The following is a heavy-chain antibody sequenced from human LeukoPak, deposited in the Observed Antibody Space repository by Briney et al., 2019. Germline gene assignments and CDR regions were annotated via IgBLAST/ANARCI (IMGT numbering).Heavy chain of an antibody. D-gene: IGHD5-18*01. J-gene: IGHJ4*02. CDR3: ASMNYRYSYGRLDY. Sequence: SETLSLTCTVSGGSISSYYWSWIRQPPGEGLEWIGYIYYSGSTNYNPSLKSRVTISVDTSKNQFSLKLSSVTAADTAVYYCASMNYRYSYGRLDYWGQGTLVTVSS. CDR2: IYYSGST. CDR1: GGSISSYY. V-gene: IGHV4-59*08.